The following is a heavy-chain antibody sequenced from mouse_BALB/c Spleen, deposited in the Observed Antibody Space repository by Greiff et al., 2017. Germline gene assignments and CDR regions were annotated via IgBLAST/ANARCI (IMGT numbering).Heavy chain of an antibody. CDR1: GYTFTSYT. Sequence: QVQLKESAAELARPGASVKMSCKASGYTFTSYTMHWVKQRPGQGLEWIGYINPSSGYTEYNQKFKDKTTLTADKSSSTAYMQLSSLTSEDSAVYYCARDYGNYVSYWYFDVWGAGTTVTVSS. D-gene: IGHD2-1*01. V-gene: IGHV1-4*02. CDR3: ARDYGNYVSYWYFDV. J-gene: IGHJ1*01. CDR2: INPSSGYT.